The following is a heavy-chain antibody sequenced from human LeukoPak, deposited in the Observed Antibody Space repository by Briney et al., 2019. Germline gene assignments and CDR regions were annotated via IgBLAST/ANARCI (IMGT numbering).Heavy chain of an antibody. CDR3: AKAGLDYYDSSGYYYLGGFDY. CDR1: GFTFSSYG. Sequence: GGSLRLSCAASGFTFSSYGMHWVRQAPGKGLEWVAFIRYDGSNKYYADSVKGRFTISRDNSKNTLYLQMNSLRAEDTAVYYCAKAGLDYYDSSGYYYLGGFDYWGQGTLVTVSS. J-gene: IGHJ4*02. D-gene: IGHD3-22*01. V-gene: IGHV3-30*02. CDR2: IRYDGSNK.